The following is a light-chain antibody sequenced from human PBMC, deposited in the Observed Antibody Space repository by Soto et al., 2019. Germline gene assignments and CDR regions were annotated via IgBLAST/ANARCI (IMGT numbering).Light chain of an antibody. Sequence: EVVLTQSPGTLSLSPGERVTILCLASQSVSSTSLAWYQQKPGQTPRLLIYGASSRATGTPDRISGGGSGPHFTLTISRLEPEDFAGYYCQHYVTSSLTFGQGTRLEIK. CDR3: QHYVTSSLT. CDR2: GAS. J-gene: IGKJ5*01. V-gene: IGKV3-20*01. CDR1: QSVSSTS.